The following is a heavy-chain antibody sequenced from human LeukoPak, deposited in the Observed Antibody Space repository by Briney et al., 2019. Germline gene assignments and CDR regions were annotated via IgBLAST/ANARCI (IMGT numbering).Heavy chain of an antibody. V-gene: IGHV3-11*01. CDR1: EFTFSDYA. CDR2: IISSDSTI. CDR3: GKDLTTREAADWFDP. Sequence: GGSLRLSCAASEFTFSDYAMSWIRQAPGKGLEWISYIISSDSTIYYADSVKGRFTISRDNAKNSLYLQLNSLRVEDTAVYYCGKDLTTREAADWFDPWDQGSPVTVSS. J-gene: IGHJ5*02. D-gene: IGHD1-14*01.